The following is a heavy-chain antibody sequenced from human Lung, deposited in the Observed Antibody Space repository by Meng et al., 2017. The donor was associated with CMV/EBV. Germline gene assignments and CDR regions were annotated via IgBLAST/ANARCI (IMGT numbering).Heavy chain of an antibody. CDR3: ARVSGIAVAGTLGFGYYYYGMDV. CDR1: GFTFSSYW. Sequence: SCAASGFTFSSYWMSWVRQAPGKGLEWVANIKQDGSEKYYVDSVKGRFTISRDNAKNSLYLQMNSLRAEDTAVYYCARVSGIAVAGTLGFGYYYYGMDVWGQGTXVTVSS. CDR2: IKQDGSEK. D-gene: IGHD6-19*01. V-gene: IGHV3-7*01. J-gene: IGHJ6*02.